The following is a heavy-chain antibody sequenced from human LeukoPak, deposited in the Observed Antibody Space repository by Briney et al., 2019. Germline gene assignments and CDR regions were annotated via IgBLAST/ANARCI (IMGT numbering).Heavy chain of an antibody. CDR1: GFTFSSYA. J-gene: IGHJ4*02. D-gene: IGHD3-22*01. V-gene: IGHV3-23*01. CDR2: ISGSGGST. Sequence: GGSLRLSCAASGFTFSSYAMSWVRQAPGKGLEWVSAISGSGGSTYYADSVKGRFTISRDNSKNTLYLQMSSLRAEDTAVYYCAKDVFYYDSSGYYPFDYWGQGTLVTVSS. CDR3: AKDVFYYDSSGYYPFDY.